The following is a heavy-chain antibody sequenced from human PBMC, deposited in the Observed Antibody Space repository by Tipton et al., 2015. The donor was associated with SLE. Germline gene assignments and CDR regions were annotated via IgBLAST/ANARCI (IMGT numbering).Heavy chain of an antibody. CDR3: ARNRVLYFDS. J-gene: IGHJ4*02. V-gene: IGHV4-59*08. Sequence: TLSLTCTVSGGSINTYYWSWIRQPPGKGLEYIGYIYDTGRTNYNPSLKSRVTISLDTSKNQFTLRLSSVTAADTAVYYCARNRVLYFDSWGLGSLVTVSS. CDR1: GGSINTYY. CDR2: IYDTGRT.